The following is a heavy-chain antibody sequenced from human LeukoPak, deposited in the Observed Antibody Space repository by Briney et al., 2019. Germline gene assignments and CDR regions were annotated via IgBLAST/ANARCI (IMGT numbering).Heavy chain of an antibody. V-gene: IGHV4-34*01. CDR1: GGSFSGYY. Sequence: SETLSLTCAVYGGSFSGYYWSWIRQPPGKGLEWIGEINHSGSTNYNPSLKSRVTISVDTSKNQFSLKLSSVTAADTAVYYCARGVPLNYYDSSGYYYFDYWGQGTLVTVSS. D-gene: IGHD3-22*01. CDR3: ARGVPLNYYDSSGYYYFDY. J-gene: IGHJ4*02. CDR2: INHSGST.